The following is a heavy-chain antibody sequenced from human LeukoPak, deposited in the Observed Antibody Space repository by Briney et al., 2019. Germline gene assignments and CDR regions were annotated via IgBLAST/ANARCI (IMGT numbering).Heavy chain of an antibody. CDR2: ISYSGTT. Sequence: SETLSLTCTVSGGSISSRPYYWGWVRQPPGKGLEWIGTISYSGTTYYSPSLKSRVTISLDTSKNQFSLKLSSVAAADTAIYYCARDFSSSSTVYYYYYMDVWGKGTTVTVSS. D-gene: IGHD6-6*01. V-gene: IGHV4-39*07. CDR3: ARDFSSSSTVYYYYYMDV. J-gene: IGHJ6*03. CDR1: GGSISSRPYY.